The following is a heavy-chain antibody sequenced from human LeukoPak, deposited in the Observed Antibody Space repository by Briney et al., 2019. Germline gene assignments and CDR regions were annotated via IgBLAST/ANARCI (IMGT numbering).Heavy chain of an antibody. CDR2: ISYDGSNK. CDR3: ARPVVSDSSGYYTHYFDY. Sequence: PGGSLRLSCAASGFTFSSYAMHWVRQAPGKGLEWVAVISYDGSNKYYADSVKGRFTISRDNSKNTLYLQMNSLRAEDTAVYYCARPVVSDSSGYYTHYFDYWGQGTLVTVSS. V-gene: IGHV3-30*04. CDR1: GFTFSSYA. J-gene: IGHJ4*02. D-gene: IGHD3-22*01.